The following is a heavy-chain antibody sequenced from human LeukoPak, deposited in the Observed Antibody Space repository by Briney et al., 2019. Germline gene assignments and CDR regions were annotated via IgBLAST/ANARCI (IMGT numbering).Heavy chain of an antibody. CDR2: VFHTGSR. J-gene: IGHJ3*02. V-gene: IGHV4-4*02. CDR1: GVSIIASDW. Sequence: SEALSLTCTVSGVSIIASDWWTWVRQAPGKGLEWVGEVFHTGSRNYSPSLKGRITISIDKYKSQFYLQLNSVTAADAAVYFCSRRNSLYDAFDIWGPGRLIAVSS. CDR3: SRRNSLYDAFDI.